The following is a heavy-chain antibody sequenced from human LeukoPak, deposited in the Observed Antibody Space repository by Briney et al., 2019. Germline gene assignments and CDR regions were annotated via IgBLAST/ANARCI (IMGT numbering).Heavy chain of an antibody. CDR2: IYYSGST. D-gene: IGHD3-22*01. V-gene: IGHV4-39*07. CDR1: GGSISSSSYY. Sequence: SETLSLTCTVSGGSISSSSYYWGWIRQPPGKGLEWIGSIYYSGSTYYNPSLKSRVTMSVDTSKNQFSLKLSSVTAADTAVYYCAREYSGYYYYWFDPWGQGTLVTVSS. J-gene: IGHJ5*02. CDR3: AREYSGYYYYWFDP.